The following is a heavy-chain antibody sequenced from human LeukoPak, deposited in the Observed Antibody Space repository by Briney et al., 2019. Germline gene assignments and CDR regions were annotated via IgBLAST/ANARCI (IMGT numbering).Heavy chain of an antibody. CDR1: GGSFSGYY. D-gene: IGHD3-10*01. CDR3: ARLSMVRGVPRFDY. Sequence: SETLSLTCAVYGGSFSGYYWNWIRQPPGKGLEWIGEINHSGSTNYNPSLKSRVTISVDTSKNQFSLKLSSVTAADTAVYYCARLSMVRGVPRFDYWGQGTLVTVSS. J-gene: IGHJ4*02. CDR2: INHSGST. V-gene: IGHV4-34*01.